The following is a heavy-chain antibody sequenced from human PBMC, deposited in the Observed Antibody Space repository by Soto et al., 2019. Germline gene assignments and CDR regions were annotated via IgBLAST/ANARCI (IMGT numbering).Heavy chain of an antibody. V-gene: IGHV1-8*02. CDR3: ARERSAGTGWFDP. J-gene: IGHJ5*02. Sequence: QVQLVQSGAEVKKPGASVKVSCKASGYTFTSYDINWVRQATGRGLEWMGWMNPNSGNTCYAQKFAGRVTMTRNFSMSTAYMVLSSLISEDTAVYYVARERSAGTGWFDPWGQGTLVTVSS. CDR1: GYTFTSYD. CDR2: MNPNSGNT. D-gene: IGHD6-13*01.